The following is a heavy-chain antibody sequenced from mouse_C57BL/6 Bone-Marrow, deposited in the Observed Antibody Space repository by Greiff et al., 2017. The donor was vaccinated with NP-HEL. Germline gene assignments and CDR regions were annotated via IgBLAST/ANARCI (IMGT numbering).Heavy chain of an antibody. CDR1: GYTFTSYG. V-gene: IGHV1-81*01. Sequence: VQLQQSGAELARPGASVKLSCKASGYTFTSYGISWVKQRTGQGLEWIGEIYPRSGNTYYNEKFKGKATLTADTSSSTAYMELRSLTSEDSAVYSCARMGIYYGSSYRFAYWGQGTLVTVSA. CDR2: IYPRSGNT. CDR3: ARMGIYYGSSYRFAY. J-gene: IGHJ3*01. D-gene: IGHD1-1*01.